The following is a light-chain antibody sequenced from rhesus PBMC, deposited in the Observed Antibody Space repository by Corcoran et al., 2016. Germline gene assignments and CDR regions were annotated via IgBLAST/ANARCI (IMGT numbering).Light chain of an antibody. CDR3: QHYYSSPFT. V-gene: IGKV1-21*01. CDR1: QGITND. J-gene: IGKJ3*01. CDR2: EAS. Sequence: DIQMTQSPSSLSASVGDRVTITCRASQGITNDLAWYQQKPGETPKLLIYEASCLQSWIPSRFSGSGSGTDFTLTISSLQSEDFATYFCQHYYSSPFTFGPGTKLDIK.